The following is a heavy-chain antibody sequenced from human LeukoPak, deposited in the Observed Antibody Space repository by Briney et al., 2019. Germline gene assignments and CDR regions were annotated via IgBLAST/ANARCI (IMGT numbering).Heavy chain of an antibody. CDR2: IKQDGSEK. CDR3: ARGETTFLD. Sequence: GGSLRLSCAASGFTFGSYWMSWVRQAPGKGLEWVAHIKQDGSEKRYVDSVKGRFTISRDNAKNSLYLQMNSLRAEDTAVYYRARGETTFLDWGQGTLVTVSS. V-gene: IGHV3-7*01. D-gene: IGHD2/OR15-2a*01. J-gene: IGHJ4*02. CDR1: GFTFGSYW.